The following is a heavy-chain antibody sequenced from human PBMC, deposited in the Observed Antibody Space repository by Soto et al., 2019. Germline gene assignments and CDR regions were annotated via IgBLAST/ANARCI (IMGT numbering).Heavy chain of an antibody. CDR3: ARGLYCGGGCYSHFDY. J-gene: IGHJ4*02. D-gene: IGHD2-21*02. CDR2: IIPIFGTT. V-gene: IGHV1-69*01. CDR1: GGTFSNYP. Sequence: VQLVQSGAEVKKPGSSVKVSCKAPGGTFSNYPFIWVRQAPGQGLDWMGGIIPIFGTTDYGQRFQGRVTITADESTNTAYMELSSLRSDDTAMYYCARGLYCGGGCYSHFDYWGQGTLVTVSS.